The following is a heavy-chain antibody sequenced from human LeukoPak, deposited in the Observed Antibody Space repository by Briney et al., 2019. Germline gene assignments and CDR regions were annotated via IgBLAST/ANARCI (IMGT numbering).Heavy chain of an antibody. J-gene: IGHJ5*02. Sequence: GGSLRLSCAASGFTFSSYEMNWVRQAPGKGLEWVSSITGTHYTTYYTDSVKGRFTISRDNSTHTLYLQMTSLRADDTAIYYCTKEPNGDYVGAFDPWGQGTLVTVSS. CDR2: ITGTHYTT. V-gene: IGHV3-23*01. CDR1: GFTFSSYE. CDR3: TKEPNGDYVGAFDP. D-gene: IGHD4-17*01.